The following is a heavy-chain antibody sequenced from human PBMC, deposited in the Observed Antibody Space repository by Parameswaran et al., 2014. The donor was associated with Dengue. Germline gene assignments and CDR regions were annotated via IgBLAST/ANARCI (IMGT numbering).Heavy chain of an antibody. V-gene: IGHV3-7*03. J-gene: IGHJ6*02. D-gene: IGHD3-10*01. CDR2: IKQDGSEK. CDR3: ARDLWFGELSSGMDV. Sequence: RWIRQPPGKGLEWVANIKQDGSEKYYVDSVKGRFTISRDNAKNSLYLQMNSLRAEDTAVYYCARDLWFGELSSGMDVWGQGTTVTVSS.